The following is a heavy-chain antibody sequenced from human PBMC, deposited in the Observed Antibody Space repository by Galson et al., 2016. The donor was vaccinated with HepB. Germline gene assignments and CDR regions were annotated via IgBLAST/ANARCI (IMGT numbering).Heavy chain of an antibody. D-gene: IGHD2/OR15-2a*01. Sequence: SLRLSCAASGFTFSTSWMSWVRQAPGKGLEWVGCIKEDGTDKYYVDSVKGRFTISRDNAENSLYLQMNSLRAEDTAVYYSTSAFWGPQYWGQGALVAVSS. CDR2: IKEDGTDK. V-gene: IGHV3-7*01. CDR3: TSAFWGPQY. CDR1: GFTFSTSW. J-gene: IGHJ4*02.